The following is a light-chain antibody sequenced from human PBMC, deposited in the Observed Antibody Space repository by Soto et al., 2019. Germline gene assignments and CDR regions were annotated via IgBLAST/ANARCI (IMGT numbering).Light chain of an antibody. J-gene: IGKJ1*01. CDR3: QLRSNRPPTWT. CDR1: QSISNY. V-gene: IGKV3-11*01. CDR2: DAS. Sequence: EIVLTQSPATLSLSPGERATLSCRASQSISNYLAWYQHRPGQAPKLLIYDASTRATGIPSRFSGSGSGTDCTLTISSLGHEDYAVYFCQLRSNRPPTWTFGQGTKVEIK.